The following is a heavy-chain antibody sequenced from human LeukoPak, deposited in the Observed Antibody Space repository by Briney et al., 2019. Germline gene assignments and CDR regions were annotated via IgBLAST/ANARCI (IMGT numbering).Heavy chain of an antibody. Sequence: ASVKVSCKASGYTFTSYYIHWVRQAPGQGLEWMGIINPSGGSTSYAQKFQGSVTMTRDTSTSTVYMELSSLRSEDTAVYYCARDRLGSFFDYWGQGTLVTVSS. CDR1: GYTFTSYY. D-gene: IGHD1-26*01. CDR3: ARDRLGSFFDY. CDR2: INPSGGST. J-gene: IGHJ4*02. V-gene: IGHV1-46*01.